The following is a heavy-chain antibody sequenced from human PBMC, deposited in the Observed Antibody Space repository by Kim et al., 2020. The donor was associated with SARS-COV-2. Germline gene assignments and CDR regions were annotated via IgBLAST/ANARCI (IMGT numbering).Heavy chain of an antibody. CDR2: IYYSGST. CDR3: ARVAAAGTFYWYFDL. J-gene: IGHJ2*01. V-gene: IGHV4-39*01. D-gene: IGHD6-13*01. CDR1: GGSISSSSYY. Sequence: SETLSLTCTVSGGSISSSSYYWGWIRQPPGKGLEWIGSIYYSGSTYYNPSLKSRVTISVDTSKNQFSLKLSSVTAADTAVYYCARVAAAGTFYWYFDLWGRGTLVTVSS.